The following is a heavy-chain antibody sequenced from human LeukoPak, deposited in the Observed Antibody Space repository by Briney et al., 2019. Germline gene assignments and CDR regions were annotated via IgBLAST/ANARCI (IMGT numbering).Heavy chain of an antibody. V-gene: IGHV3-7*03. CDR3: AKDGDETSLED. CDR1: GFTFNSYW. Sequence: GGSLRLSCAASGFTFNSYWMSWVRQAPGKGLEWVANIKQDGSEKYYVDSVKGRFTISRDNAKNSLYLQMNSLRAEDTAVYYCAKDGDETSLEDWGQGTLVTVSS. D-gene: IGHD1-1*01. J-gene: IGHJ4*02. CDR2: IKQDGSEK.